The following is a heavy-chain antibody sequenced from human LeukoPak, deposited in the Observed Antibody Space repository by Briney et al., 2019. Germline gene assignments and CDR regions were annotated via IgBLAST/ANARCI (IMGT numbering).Heavy chain of an antibody. Sequence: PSETLSLTCTVSGGSISSYYWSWIRQPPGKGLEWIGYIYYSGSTNYNPSLKSRVTISVDTSKNQFSLKLSSVTAADTAVYYCARLRYSGYDSPPGFDYWGQGTLVTVSS. CDR2: IYYSGST. CDR1: GGSISSYY. D-gene: IGHD5-12*01. J-gene: IGHJ4*02. CDR3: ARLRYSGYDSPPGFDY. V-gene: IGHV4-59*08.